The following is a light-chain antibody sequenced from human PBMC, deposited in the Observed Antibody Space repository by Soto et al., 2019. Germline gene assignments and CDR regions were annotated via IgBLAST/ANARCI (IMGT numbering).Light chain of an antibody. V-gene: IGKV3-11*01. CDR2: DAS. Sequence: EIVLTQSPATLSLSPGDRAVLSCRASQSVSRSLTWYQHKAGQAPRLLIYDASTRATGIPRRFSDSGSGTDFTLTISSLEPEDFAVYYCQQRSNSFGGGTKVEIK. J-gene: IGKJ4*01. CDR3: QQRSNS. CDR1: QSVSRS.